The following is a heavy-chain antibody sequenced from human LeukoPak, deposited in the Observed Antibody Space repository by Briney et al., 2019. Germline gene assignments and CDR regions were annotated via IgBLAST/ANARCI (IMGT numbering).Heavy chain of an antibody. CDR1: GYTFTGYY. CDR2: INPNSGGT. V-gene: IGHV1-2*06. D-gene: IGHD4-17*01. J-gene: IGHJ4*02. Sequence: ASVKVSCKASGYTFTGYYMHWVRQAPGQGLEWMGRINPNSGGTNYAQKFQGRVTMTRDTSISTAYMELSRLRSDDTAVYYRAREGYDDYGDYYFDYWGQGTLVTVSS. CDR3: AREGYDDYGDYYFDY.